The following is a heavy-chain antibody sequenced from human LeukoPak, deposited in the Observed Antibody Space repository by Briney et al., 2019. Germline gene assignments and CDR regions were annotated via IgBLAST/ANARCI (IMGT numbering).Heavy chain of an antibody. D-gene: IGHD3-10*01. CDR3: ARDPFTMVRGVISDDDY. CDR1: GYTFTGYY. J-gene: IGHJ4*02. V-gene: IGHV1-2*02. CDR2: INPNSGGT. Sequence: ASVKVSCKASGYTFTGYYMHWVRQAPGQGLAWMGWINPNSGGTNYAQKFQGRVTMTRDTSISTAYMELSRLRSDDTAVYYCARDPFTMVRGVISDDDYWGQGTLVTVSS.